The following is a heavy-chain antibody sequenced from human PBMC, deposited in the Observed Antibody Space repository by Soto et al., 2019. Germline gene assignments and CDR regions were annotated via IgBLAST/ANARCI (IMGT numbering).Heavy chain of an antibody. V-gene: IGHV3-21*01. Sequence: EVQLVESGGGLVKPGGSLRLSCAASGFTFSSYSMNWVRQAPGKGLEWVSSISSSSSYIYYADSVKGRFTISRDNAKNALYLQMNSLRAEDTAVYYCARDSSGAPFDYWGQGTLVTVSS. CDR1: GFTFSSYS. J-gene: IGHJ4*02. CDR2: ISSSSSYI. CDR3: ARDSSGAPFDY. D-gene: IGHD3-22*01.